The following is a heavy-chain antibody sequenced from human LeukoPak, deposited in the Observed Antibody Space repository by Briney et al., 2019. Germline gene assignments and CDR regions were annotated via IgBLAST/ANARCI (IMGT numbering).Heavy chain of an antibody. D-gene: IGHD4-17*01. V-gene: IGHV3-30-3*01. CDR3: AKYGSGDRAFDS. Sequence: SGRSLRLSCAASGFTFSSYAMHWVRQAPGKGLEWVAVISYDGSNKYYADSVKGRFTISRDNSKNTLYLQMNSLRADDTAVFYCAKYGSGDRAFDSWGQGTLVTVSS. CDR2: ISYDGSNK. CDR1: GFTFSSYA. J-gene: IGHJ4*02.